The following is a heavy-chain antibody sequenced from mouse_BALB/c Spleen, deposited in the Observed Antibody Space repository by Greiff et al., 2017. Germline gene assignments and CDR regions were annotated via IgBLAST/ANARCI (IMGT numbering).Heavy chain of an antibody. CDR1: GYTFTEYI. CDR2: FYPGSGSI. J-gene: IGHJ4*01. Sequence: QVQLQQSGAELVKPGASVKLSCKASGYTFTEYIIHWVKQRSGQGLEWIGWFYPGSGSIKYNEKFKDKATLTADKSSSTVYMELSRLTSEDSAVYFCARHEGGGNSPYYAMDYWGQGTSVTVSS. V-gene: IGHV1-62-2*01. CDR3: ARHEGGGNSPYYAMDY. D-gene: IGHD2-1*01.